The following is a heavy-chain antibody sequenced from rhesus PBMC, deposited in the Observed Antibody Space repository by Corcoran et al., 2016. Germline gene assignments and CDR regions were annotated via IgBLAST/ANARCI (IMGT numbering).Heavy chain of an antibody. V-gene: IGHV4-122*02. CDR1: GGSISRGYYY. CDR3: ARDRIAFDY. D-gene: IGHD2-2*01. J-gene: IGHJ4*01. CDR2: ITHSGST. Sequence: QVQLQESGPGLVKPSETLSLTCAVSGGSISRGYYYWSWIRQPPGKGLEWIGYITHSGSTSYNPSLKSRVTISRDKSKNQFSLTLSSVTAADTAVYYCARDRIAFDYWGQGVLVTVSS.